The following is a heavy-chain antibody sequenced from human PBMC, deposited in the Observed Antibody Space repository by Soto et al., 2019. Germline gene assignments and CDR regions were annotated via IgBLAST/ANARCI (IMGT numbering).Heavy chain of an antibody. Sequence: EVQLEESGGGLVQPGGSLRLSCAASGFTLSMYWMTWVRQAPGRGLEWVANIKQDGSKKSYLDSVRGRFTISRDNVRNSLCLQMASLRAEDTAFYYCARDVSPGSSSLYLDAFDIWGQGTMVIVSS. J-gene: IGHJ3*02. CDR3: ARDVSPGSSSLYLDAFDI. D-gene: IGHD6-13*01. CDR2: IKQDGSKK. CDR1: GFTLSMYW. V-gene: IGHV3-7*05.